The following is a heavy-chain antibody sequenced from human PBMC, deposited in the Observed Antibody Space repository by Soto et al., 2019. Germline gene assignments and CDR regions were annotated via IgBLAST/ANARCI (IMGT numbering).Heavy chain of an antibody. Sequence: QLQLVQSGAEVKKPGASVKVSCKASGYSFTSYDMNWVRQVPGQGPEWMGWMNPNSADTGYAQKFQGRVPMSGDMSTRTMYMELSGLTPEDTAVYSWAGEGFLNPHRDVWGRGTRSLSR. CDR2: MNPNSADT. J-gene: IGHJ6*03. CDR3: AGEGFLNPHRDV. V-gene: IGHV1-8*01. CDR1: GYSFTSYD.